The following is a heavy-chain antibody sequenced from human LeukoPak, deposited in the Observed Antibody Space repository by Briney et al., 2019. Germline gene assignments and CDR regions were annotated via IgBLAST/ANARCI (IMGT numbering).Heavy chain of an antibody. CDR3: AREHARDDYGDYGMDV. V-gene: IGHV1-2*02. Sequence: ASVKVSCKASGYTLTDYYLHWVRQAPGQGLKWMGWFNPNSGATHYAQSFQARVTMTRDTSIASSYMELTGLESDDTAVYYCAREHARDDYGDYGMDVWGQGTTVTVSS. CDR1: GYTLTDYY. CDR2: FNPNSGAT. J-gene: IGHJ6*02. D-gene: IGHD4-17*01.